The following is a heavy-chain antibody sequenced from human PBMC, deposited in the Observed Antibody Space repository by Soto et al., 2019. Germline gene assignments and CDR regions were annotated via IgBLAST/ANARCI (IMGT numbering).Heavy chain of an antibody. V-gene: IGHV5-51*01. Sequence: GESLKISCKGSGYSFTSYWIGWVRQMPGKGLEWMGIIYPGDSDTRYSPSFQGQVTISADKSISTAYLQWSSLKASDTAMYYCARRGSGSYSYYYGMDVWGQGTTVTVSS. CDR1: GYSFTSYW. CDR2: IYPGDSDT. D-gene: IGHD3-10*01. J-gene: IGHJ6*02. CDR3: ARRGSGSYSYYYGMDV.